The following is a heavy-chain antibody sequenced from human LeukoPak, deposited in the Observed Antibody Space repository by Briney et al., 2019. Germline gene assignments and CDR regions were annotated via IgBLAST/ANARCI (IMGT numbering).Heavy chain of an antibody. CDR2: ISSSGSTI. D-gene: IGHD2-15*01. Sequence: GGSLRLSCAASGFTFSSYGMHWVRQAPGKGLEWVSYISSSGSTIYYADSVKGRFTISRDNAKNSLYLQMNSLRAEDTAVYYCARASTVGWYYYGMDVWGQGTTVTVSS. CDR1: GFTFSSYG. CDR3: ARASTVGWYYYGMDV. J-gene: IGHJ6*02. V-gene: IGHV3-48*04.